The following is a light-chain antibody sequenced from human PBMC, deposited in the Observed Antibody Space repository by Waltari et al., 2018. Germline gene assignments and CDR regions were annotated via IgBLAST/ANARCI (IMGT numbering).Light chain of an antibody. CDR2: DAS. V-gene: IGKV3-11*01. CDR3: RQRSKWPWA. Sequence: EIVLTQSPATLSLSPGERATLSCRASQSVSSSLAWYQHKPGQAPRLLIYDASISVTGIPARFSGSGSGTDFTLTISSLEPEDFAVYYCRQRSKWPWAFGQGTKVEIK. CDR1: QSVSSS. J-gene: IGKJ1*01.